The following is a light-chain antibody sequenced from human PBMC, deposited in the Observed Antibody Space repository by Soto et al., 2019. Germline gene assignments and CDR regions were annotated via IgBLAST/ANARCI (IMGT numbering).Light chain of an antibody. J-gene: IGKJ1*01. Sequence: EVLMTQSPATLSVSPGERVILSCRASQRISNDLAWYQQKAGQAPRLLIYDASTRATGIPARFSGSGSGTDFTLTISSLQPEDFATYYCQQSYSTPQTFGQGTKVDI. CDR2: DAS. CDR1: QRISND. V-gene: IGKV3-15*01. CDR3: QQSYSTPQT.